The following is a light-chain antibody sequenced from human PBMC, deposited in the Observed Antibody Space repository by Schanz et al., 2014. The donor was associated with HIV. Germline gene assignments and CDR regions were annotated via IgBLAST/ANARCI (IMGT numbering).Light chain of an antibody. V-gene: IGKV3-15*01. CDR2: GAS. Sequence: EIVMTQSPGTLSVSPGDRATLSCRASQSVDSNLAWYQQKPGQTPRLLIYGASTRATGIPARFTGSGSGTEFTLTISSLQSEDFAVYYCQQYNNWPRTFGPGTKVDIK. CDR3: QQYNNWPRT. J-gene: IGKJ3*01. CDR1: QSVDSN.